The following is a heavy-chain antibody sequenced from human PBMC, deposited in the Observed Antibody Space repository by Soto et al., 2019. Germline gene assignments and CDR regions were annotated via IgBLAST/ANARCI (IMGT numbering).Heavy chain of an antibody. CDR3: ARERARITMVRGVKTPDY. Sequence: QVQLVESGGGVVQPGRSLRLSCAAPGFTFSSYGMHWVRQAPGKGLEWVAVIWYDGSNKYYADSVKGRFTISRDNSKNTLYLQMNSLRAEDTAVYYCARERARITMVRGVKTPDYWGQGTLVTVSS. CDR1: GFTFSSYG. J-gene: IGHJ4*02. V-gene: IGHV3-33*01. CDR2: IWYDGSNK. D-gene: IGHD3-10*01.